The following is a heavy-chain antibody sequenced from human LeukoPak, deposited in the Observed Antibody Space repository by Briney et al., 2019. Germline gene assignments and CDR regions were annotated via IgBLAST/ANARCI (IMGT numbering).Heavy chain of an antibody. Sequence: AGGSLRLSCAASGFTFSDYYMSWIRQAPGKGLEWVSYISSSGSTIYYADSVKGRFTISRDNAKNSLYLQMNSLRADDTAVYYCAKENGYSSSSVDYWGQGTLVTVSS. CDR1: GFTFSDYY. J-gene: IGHJ4*02. D-gene: IGHD6-6*01. CDR2: ISSSGSTI. CDR3: AKENGYSSSSVDY. V-gene: IGHV3-11*01.